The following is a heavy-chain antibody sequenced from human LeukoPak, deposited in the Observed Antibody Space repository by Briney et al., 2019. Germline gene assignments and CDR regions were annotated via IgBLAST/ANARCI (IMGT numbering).Heavy chain of an antibody. J-gene: IGHJ4*02. V-gene: IGHV1-58*01. CDR2: IVVGSGNT. CDR3: ARDHGGSGSPPFDY. Sequence: SVKVSCKASGFTFTSSAVQWVRQARGQRLEWIGWIVVGSGNTNYAQKFQERVTITRDMSTSTAYMELRSLRSDDTAVYYCARDHGGSGSPPFDYWGQGTLVTVSS. D-gene: IGHD3-10*01. CDR1: GFTFTSSA.